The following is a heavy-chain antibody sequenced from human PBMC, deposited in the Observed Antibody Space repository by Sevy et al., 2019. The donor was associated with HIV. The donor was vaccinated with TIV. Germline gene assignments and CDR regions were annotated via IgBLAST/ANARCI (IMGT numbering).Heavy chain of an antibody. D-gene: IGHD1-26*01. Sequence: GGSLRLSCAASGFTFSSYSMNWVRQAPGKGLDWVSSISDTGSYIYHADSVKGRFTISRDKTKNTLYLQMNSLRAEDTAVYYCARWDADRRWYFDYWGQGTLVTVSS. J-gene: IGHJ4*02. CDR1: GFTFSSYS. V-gene: IGHV3-21*01. CDR2: ISDTGSYI. CDR3: ARWDADRRWYFDY.